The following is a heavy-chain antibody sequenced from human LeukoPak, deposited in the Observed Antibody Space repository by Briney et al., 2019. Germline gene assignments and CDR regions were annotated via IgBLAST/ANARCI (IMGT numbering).Heavy chain of an antibody. CDR3: AKPGRAAAAIDY. CDR2: ISGSGGST. Sequence: GGSLRLSCAASGFTFSSYAMSWVRQAPGKGLEWVSDISGSGGSTYYPDSVKGRFTISRDNSKNTLYLQMNSLRAEDTAVYYCAKPGRAAAAIDYWGQGTLVTVSS. D-gene: IGHD6-13*01. V-gene: IGHV3-23*01. CDR1: GFTFSSYA. J-gene: IGHJ4*02.